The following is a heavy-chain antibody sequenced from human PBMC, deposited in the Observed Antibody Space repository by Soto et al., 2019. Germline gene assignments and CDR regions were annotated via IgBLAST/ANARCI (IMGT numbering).Heavy chain of an antibody. CDR1: GFTISDAW. V-gene: IGHV3-15*07. Sequence: PGGSLRLSCTASGFTISDAWINWVRQAPGMGLEWVGRIKSIRDGGTADFAGPVKARFAIPRDDSKNMVSLQINSLNTEHTAVYYCSTDSHFRSLFVRHDYWGHGTLVTVSS. CDR2: IKSIRDGGTA. D-gene: IGHD2-21*01. CDR3: STDSHFRSLFVRHDY. J-gene: IGHJ4*01.